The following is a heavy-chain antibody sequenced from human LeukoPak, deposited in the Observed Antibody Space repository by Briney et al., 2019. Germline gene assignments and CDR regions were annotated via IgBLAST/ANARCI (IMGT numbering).Heavy chain of an antibody. CDR3: ANSRTGYLH. J-gene: IGHJ4*02. V-gene: IGHV3-43*01. Sequence: GGSLRLSCAASGFNLDDYDMSWVRQVPGKAPEWVCLISWDGEGTYADSVKGRFTISRDNSKNSLFLQMNSLKIEDSALYYCANSRTGYLHWGQGTLVTVSS. CDR2: ISWDGEGT. D-gene: IGHD2-8*02. CDR1: GFNLDDYD.